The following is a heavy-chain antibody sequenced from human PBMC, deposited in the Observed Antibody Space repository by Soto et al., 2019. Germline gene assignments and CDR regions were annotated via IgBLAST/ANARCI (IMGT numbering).Heavy chain of an antibody. V-gene: IGHV4-4*02. J-gene: IGHJ4*02. CDR1: SGSISSSNW. Sequence: QVQLQESGPGLVKPSGTLSLTCAVSSGSISSSNWWSWVHQPPGKGLEWIGEIYHSGSTNYNPSLKSRVTISVDKSKNQFPLKLSSVTAADTAVYYCARVTSDILTGDSYYFDYWGQGTLVTVSS. CDR3: ARVTSDILTGDSYYFDY. CDR2: IYHSGST. D-gene: IGHD3-9*01.